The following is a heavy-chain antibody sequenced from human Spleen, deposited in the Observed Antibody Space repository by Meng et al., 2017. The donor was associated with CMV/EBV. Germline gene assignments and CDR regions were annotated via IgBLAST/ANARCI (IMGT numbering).Heavy chain of an antibody. V-gene: IGHV4-34*01. CDR1: GGSFSGYY. J-gene: IGHJ6*02. D-gene: IGHD3-3*01. Sequence: SETLSLTCAVYGGSFSGYYWSWIRQPPGKGLEWIGEINHSGSTNYNPSLKSRVTIPVDTSKNQFSLKLSSVTAADTAVYYCARARYDFWSGYYDPYGMDVWGQGTTVTVSS. CDR3: ARARYDFWSGYYDPYGMDV. CDR2: INHSGST.